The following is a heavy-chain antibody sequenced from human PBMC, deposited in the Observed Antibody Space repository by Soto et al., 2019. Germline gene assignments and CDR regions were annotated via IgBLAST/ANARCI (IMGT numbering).Heavy chain of an antibody. J-gene: IGHJ4*02. Sequence: PSETLSLTCTVSGGSISSYYWSWIRQPPGKGLEWIGYIYYSGSTNYNPSLKSRVTISVDTSKNQFSLKLSSVTAADTAVYYCARTLSPHSGYDLFDYWGQGTLVTVSS. CDR2: IYYSGST. CDR3: ARTLSPHSGYDLFDY. D-gene: IGHD5-12*01. V-gene: IGHV4-59*01. CDR1: GGSISSYY.